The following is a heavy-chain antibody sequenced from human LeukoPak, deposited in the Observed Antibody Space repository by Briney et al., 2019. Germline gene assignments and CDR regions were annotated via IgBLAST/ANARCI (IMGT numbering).Heavy chain of an antibody. J-gene: IGHJ5*02. Sequence: SETLSLTCTVSGGSISSGDYYWSWIRQPPGKGLEWIGYIYYSGSTYYNPSLKSRVTISVDTSKNQFSLKLSSVTAADTAVYYCARHGGNDWFDPWGQGTLVTVSS. CDR3: ARHGGNDWFDP. CDR2: IYYSGST. V-gene: IGHV4-30-4*08. CDR1: GGSISSGDYY. D-gene: IGHD3-16*01.